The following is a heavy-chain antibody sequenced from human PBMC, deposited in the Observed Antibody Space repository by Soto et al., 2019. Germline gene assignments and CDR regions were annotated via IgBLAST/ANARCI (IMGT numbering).Heavy chain of an antibody. J-gene: IGHJ3*02. CDR1: GGTFSSYA. Sequence: SVKVSCKASGGTFSSYAISWVRQAPGQGLEWMGGIIPIFGTANYAQKFQGRVTITADKSTSTAYMELSSLRSEDTAVYYCARGYQNYYDSSGLGAFDIWGQGTMVTVSS. D-gene: IGHD3-22*01. V-gene: IGHV1-69*06. CDR2: IIPIFGTA. CDR3: ARGYQNYYDSSGLGAFDI.